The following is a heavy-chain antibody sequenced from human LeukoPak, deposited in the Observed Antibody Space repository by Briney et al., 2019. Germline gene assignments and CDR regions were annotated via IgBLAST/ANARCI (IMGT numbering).Heavy chain of an antibody. CDR2: IRYDGSNK. D-gene: IGHD2-2*01. CDR1: GLTFSSYG. J-gene: IGHJ5*02. Sequence: PGGSLRLSCAASGLTFSSYGMHWVRQAPGKGLEWVAFIRYDGSNKYYADSVKGRFTISRDNSKNTLYLQMNSLRAEDTAVYYCAKEASGLVPAAIGGPWGQGTLVTVSS. CDR3: AKEASGLVPAAIGGP. V-gene: IGHV3-30*02.